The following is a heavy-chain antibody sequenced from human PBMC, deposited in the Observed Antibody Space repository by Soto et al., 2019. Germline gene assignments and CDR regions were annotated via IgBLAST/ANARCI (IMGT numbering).Heavy chain of an antibody. J-gene: IGHJ6*02. V-gene: IGHV1-69*12. CDR2: IIPIFGSA. Sequence: QVQPVLSGAEVKKPGSSVKVSCKASGGTFSSYALSWVRQAPGQGLEWMGGIIPIFGSANYAQKFQGRVTFNADEATSTAYLERSSLRSEDAAVYYCARGGATGTTRTDRRIYCCGGVDVWGQGTTVTVSS. CDR1: GGTFSSYA. D-gene: IGHD4-17*01. CDR3: ARGGATGTTRTDRRIYCCGGVDV.